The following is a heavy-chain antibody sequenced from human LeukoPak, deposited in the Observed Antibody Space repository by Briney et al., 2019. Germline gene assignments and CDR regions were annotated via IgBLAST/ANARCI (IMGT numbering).Heavy chain of an antibody. CDR3: AREASAAYYYDSSGYYWEDY. CDR1: GFTFSSYS. Sequence: PGGSLRLSCAASGFTFSSYSMNWVRQAPGKGLEWVSSISSGSSYIYYADSVKGGFTISRDNAKNSLYLQMNSLRAEDTAVYYCAREASAAYYYDSSGYYWEDYWGQGTLVTVSP. D-gene: IGHD3-22*01. V-gene: IGHV3-21*01. CDR2: ISSGSSYI. J-gene: IGHJ4*02.